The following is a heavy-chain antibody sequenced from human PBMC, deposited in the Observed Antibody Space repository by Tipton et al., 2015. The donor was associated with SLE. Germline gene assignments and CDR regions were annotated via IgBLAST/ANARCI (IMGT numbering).Heavy chain of an antibody. CDR1: GFTVSSNY. D-gene: IGHD4-23*01. CDR3: AREGYGGNSVAFDI. CDR2: IYSGGST. Sequence: SLRLSCAASGFTVSSNYMSWVRQAPGKGLEWVSVIYSGGSTYYADSVKGRFTISRDNSKNTLYLQMNSLRAEDTAVYYCAREGYGGNSVAFDIWGQGTMVTVSS. V-gene: IGHV3-53*01. J-gene: IGHJ3*02.